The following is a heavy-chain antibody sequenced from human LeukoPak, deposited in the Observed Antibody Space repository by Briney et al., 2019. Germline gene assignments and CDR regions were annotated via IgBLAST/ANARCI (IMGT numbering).Heavy chain of an antibody. Sequence: GESLKISCKGSGYSFTNYWIGWVRQMPGKGLEWMGIIYPGDSDTRYSPSFQGQVTISADKSISTAYLQWSSLKASDTAMYSCAKQTHEFLGGFIMFNWFDPLGPGNPGHRLL. CDR2: IYPGDSDT. V-gene: IGHV5-51*01. CDR3: AKQTHEFLGGFIMFNWFDP. CDR1: GYSFTNYW. J-gene: IGHJ5*02. D-gene: IGHD3-3*01.